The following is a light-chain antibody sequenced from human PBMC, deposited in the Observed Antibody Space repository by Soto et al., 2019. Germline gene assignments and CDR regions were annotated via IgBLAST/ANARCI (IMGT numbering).Light chain of an antibody. J-gene: IGLJ2*01. CDR3: SSYAGSNNLGV. CDR2: EVS. Sequence: QAVVTQPPSASGSPGQSVTISCTGTSSDVGGYNYVSGYQQHPGKAPKLMIYEVSKRPSGVPDRFSGSKSGNTASLTVSGLQAEDEADYYCSSYAGSNNLGVFGGGTQLTVL. V-gene: IGLV2-8*01. CDR1: SSDVGGYNY.